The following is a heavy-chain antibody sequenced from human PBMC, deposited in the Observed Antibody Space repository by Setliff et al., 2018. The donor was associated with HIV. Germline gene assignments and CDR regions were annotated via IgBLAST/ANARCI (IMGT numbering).Heavy chain of an antibody. V-gene: IGHV4-34*01. CDR3: ARAAAGNTGPFDL. J-gene: IGHJ4*02. CDR2: IYYSYSSGST. Sequence: SETLSLTCAVYGGSFNGYSWTWIRQPPGKGLEWIGSIYYSYSSGSTYYNPSLKSRVTISVDTSKNQFSLKLTSVTASDTAVYYCARAAAGNTGPFDLWGQGSPVTVSS. D-gene: IGHD4-17*01. CDR1: GGSFNGYS.